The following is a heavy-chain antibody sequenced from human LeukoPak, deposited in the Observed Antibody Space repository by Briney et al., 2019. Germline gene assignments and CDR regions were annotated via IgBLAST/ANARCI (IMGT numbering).Heavy chain of an antibody. V-gene: IGHV1-46*01. D-gene: IGHD1-26*01. CDR3: ARFRWELRDAFDI. CDR2: INPSGGST. Sequence: ASVKVSCKASGYTFTSYYMHWVRQAPGQGLEWMGIINPSGGSTSYAQKFQGRVTMTTDTSTSTAYMELRSLRSDDTAVYYCARFRWELRDAFDIWGQGTMVTVSS. CDR1: GYTFTSYY. J-gene: IGHJ3*02.